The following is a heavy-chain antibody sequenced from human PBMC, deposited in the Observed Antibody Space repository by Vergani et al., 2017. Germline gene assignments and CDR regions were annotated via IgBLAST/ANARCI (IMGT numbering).Heavy chain of an antibody. CDR3: ARDRILGRYFDY. D-gene: IGHD2/OR15-2a*01. J-gene: IGHJ4*02. V-gene: IGHV3-33*01. CDR2: IWYDGSNK. CDR1: GFTFSNYG. Sequence: QVQLVESGGGVVQPGRSLRLSCAASGFTFSNYGMHWVRQAPGKGLEWVAVIWYDGSNKYYADSVKGRFTISRDNSKNTLYLQMNSLRAEDTAVYYWARDRILGRYFDYWGQGTLVTVSS.